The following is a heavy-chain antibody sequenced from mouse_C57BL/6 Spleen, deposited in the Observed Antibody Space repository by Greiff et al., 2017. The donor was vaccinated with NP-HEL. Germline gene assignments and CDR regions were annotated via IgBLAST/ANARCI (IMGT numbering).Heavy chain of an antibody. V-gene: IGHV5-9*01. Sequence: EVQRVESGGGLVKPGGSLKLSCAASGFTFSSYTMSWVRQTPEKRLEWVATISGGGGNTYYPDSVKGRFTISRDNAKNTLYLQMSSLRSEDTALYYCARRYYYGSRGDYAMDYWGQGTSVTVSS. CDR2: ISGGGGNT. J-gene: IGHJ4*01. CDR3: ARRYYYGSRGDYAMDY. CDR1: GFTFSSYT. D-gene: IGHD1-1*01.